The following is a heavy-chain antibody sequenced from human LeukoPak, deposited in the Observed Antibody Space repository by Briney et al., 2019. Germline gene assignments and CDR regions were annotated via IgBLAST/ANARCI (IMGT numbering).Heavy chain of an antibody. J-gene: IGHJ4*02. Sequence: TLSLTCSVSGGSVSNTDYYWSWIRQPAGKGLEWIGRIYTTGSANYNPSLKSRVTISIDTSKNQFSLKLSSVTAADTAVYYCARLSSGSYFFDYWGQGTLVTVSS. V-gene: IGHV4-61*02. CDR3: ARLSSGSYFFDY. CDR2: IYTTGSA. CDR1: GGSVSNTDYY. D-gene: IGHD1-26*01.